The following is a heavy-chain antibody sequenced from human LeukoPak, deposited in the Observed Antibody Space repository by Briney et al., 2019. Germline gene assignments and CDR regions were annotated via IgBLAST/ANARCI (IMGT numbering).Heavy chain of an antibody. CDR3: ARHSSGWYPDY. CDR2: IYYSGNT. CDR1: GGSISSYY. D-gene: IGHD6-19*01. V-gene: IGHV4-59*01. J-gene: IGHJ4*02. Sequence: KPSETLSLTCTVSGGSISSYYWSWIRQPPGKGLERIGYIYYSGNTKYNPSLKSRVTISVDTSKNQFSLKLSSVTAADTAMYYCARHSSGWYPDYWGQGTLATVSS.